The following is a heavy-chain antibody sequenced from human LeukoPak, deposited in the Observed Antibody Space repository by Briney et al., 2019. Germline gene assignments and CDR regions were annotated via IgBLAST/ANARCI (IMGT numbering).Heavy chain of an antibody. D-gene: IGHD3-10*01. Sequence: ASVKVSCKASGYTFTSYDINWVRQATGQGLEWMGWMNPNSGNTGYAQKFQGRVTMTRNTSISTAYMELSSLRSEDTAVYYCARGYMYYYGSGSYNDAFDIWGQGTMVTVSS. CDR3: ARGYMYYYGSGSYNDAFDI. V-gene: IGHV1-8*01. CDR1: GYTFTSYD. CDR2: MNPNSGNT. J-gene: IGHJ3*02.